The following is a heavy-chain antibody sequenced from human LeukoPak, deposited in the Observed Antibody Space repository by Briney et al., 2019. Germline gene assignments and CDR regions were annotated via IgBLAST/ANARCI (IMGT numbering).Heavy chain of an antibody. J-gene: IGHJ4*02. Sequence: SETLSLTCTVSGGSLSSSSYYWGWIRQPPGKGREWIVSIYYSGSTYYNPSRKSRVTISVDTSKNQFSLKLSSVTAADTAVYYCARDGYNPIDYWGQGTLVTVSS. CDR3: ARDGYNPIDY. D-gene: IGHD5-24*01. CDR2: IYYSGST. CDR1: GGSLSSSSYY. V-gene: IGHV4-39*02.